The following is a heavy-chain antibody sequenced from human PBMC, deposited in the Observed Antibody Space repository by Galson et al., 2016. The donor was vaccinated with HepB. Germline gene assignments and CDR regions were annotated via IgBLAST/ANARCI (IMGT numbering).Heavy chain of an antibody. CDR2: IIPIFGTT. CDR1: RDTFTSFA. Sequence: SCKASRDTFTSFAISWVRQAPGQGLEWVGGIIPIFGTTNYAQRFQGRVTITADKSANTAYMELSGLRSEDTAMYYCARRRRGRGVDTAMAYWFDVWGQGTLVTVSS. CDR3: ARRRRGRGVDTAMAYWFDV. D-gene: IGHD5-18*01. V-gene: IGHV1-69*06. J-gene: IGHJ5*02.